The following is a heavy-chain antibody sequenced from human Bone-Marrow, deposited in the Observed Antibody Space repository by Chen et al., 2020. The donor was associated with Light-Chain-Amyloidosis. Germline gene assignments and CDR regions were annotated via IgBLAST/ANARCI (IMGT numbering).Heavy chain of an antibody. CDR3: ATDVDVGDYYEAGVNY. Sequence: QVQLVQSGAEVKRPGPSVKVSCKVSGDSLTDLAIHWVRQAPGKGLEWVGGFDPEDEEMMYGQKFQGRVRMIEDTSTETAYMDLTSLTSEDTAIYYCATDVDVGDYYEAGVNYWGQGTLVTVSS. CDR1: GDSLTDLA. CDR2: FDPEDEEM. J-gene: IGHJ4*02. D-gene: IGHD3-22*01. V-gene: IGHV1-24*01.